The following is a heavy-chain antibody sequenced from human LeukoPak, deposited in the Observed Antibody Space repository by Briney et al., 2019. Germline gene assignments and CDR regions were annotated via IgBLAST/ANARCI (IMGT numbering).Heavy chain of an antibody. J-gene: IGHJ4*02. Sequence: GGSLRLSCAASGFTFSSYAMSWIRQAPGKGLEWVSAISGSGGSTYYADSVKGRFTISRDNSKNTLYLQMNSLRAEDTAVYYCAKSYSSGWYYDYWGQGTLVTVSS. D-gene: IGHD6-19*01. CDR2: ISGSGGST. V-gene: IGHV3-23*01. CDR1: GFTFSSYA. CDR3: AKSYSSGWYYDY.